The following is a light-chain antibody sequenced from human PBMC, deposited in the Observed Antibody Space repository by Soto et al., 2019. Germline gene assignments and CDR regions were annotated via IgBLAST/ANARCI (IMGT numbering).Light chain of an antibody. J-gene: IGKJ1*01. Sequence: ERVMTQSPATLSVSPGERATLACRASQSIRTNLALYQQKPGQAPRLLIYDASARATVIPARFSGSGSGAEFTLTISSLQAEDFAVYYCQQYYGRRTFGQGTRVEIK. CDR2: DAS. CDR1: QSIRTN. CDR3: QQYYGRRT. V-gene: IGKV3-15*01.